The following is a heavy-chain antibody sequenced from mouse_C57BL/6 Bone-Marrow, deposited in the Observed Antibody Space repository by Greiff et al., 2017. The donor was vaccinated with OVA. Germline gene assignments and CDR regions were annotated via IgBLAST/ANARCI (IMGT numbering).Heavy chain of an antibody. CDR3: ARDGYDVPSFAY. CDR2: ISDGGSYT. J-gene: IGHJ3*01. Sequence: EVKLVESGGGLVKPGGSLKLSCAASGFTFSSYAMSWVRQTPEKRLEWVATISDGGSYTYYPDNVKGRFTISRDNAKNNLYLQMSHLKSEDTAMYYCARDGYDVPSFAYWGQGTLVTVSA. CDR1: GFTFSSYA. V-gene: IGHV5-4*01. D-gene: IGHD2-2*01.